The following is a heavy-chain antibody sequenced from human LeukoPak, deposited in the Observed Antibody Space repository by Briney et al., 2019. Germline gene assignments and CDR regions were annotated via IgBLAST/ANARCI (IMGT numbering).Heavy chain of an antibody. CDR2: ISYDGSNK. Sequence: GGSLRLSCAASGFTFSSYGKHWVRQAPGKGLEWVAVISYDGSNKYYADSVKGRFTISRDNSKNTLYLQMNSLRAEDTAVYYCAKEGPTYYYDSSGYPDYWGQGTLVTVSS. CDR1: GFTFSSYG. D-gene: IGHD3-22*01. V-gene: IGHV3-30*18. CDR3: AKEGPTYYYDSSGYPDY. J-gene: IGHJ4*02.